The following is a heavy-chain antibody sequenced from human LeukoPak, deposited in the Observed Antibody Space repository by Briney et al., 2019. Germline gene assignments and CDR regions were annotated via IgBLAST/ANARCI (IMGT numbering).Heavy chain of an antibody. CDR2: IIPIFGTA. V-gene: IGHV1-69*05. CDR3: ARGGIEDNFNFDP. CDR1: GGTFSSYA. J-gene: IGHJ5*02. Sequence: ASVKVSCKASGGTFSSYAISWVRQAPGQGLEWMGGIIPIFGTANYAQKFQGRVTITTDESTSTAYMELSSLRSEDTAVYYCARGGIEDNFNFDPWGRGTLVTVSS. D-gene: IGHD1-20*01.